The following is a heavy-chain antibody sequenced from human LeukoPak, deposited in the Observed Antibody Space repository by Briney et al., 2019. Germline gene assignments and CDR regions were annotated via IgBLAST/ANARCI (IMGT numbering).Heavy chain of an antibody. Sequence: GGSLRLSCAASGFNFTSYGMSWVRQAPGKGLEWVSVISGSGGSTYYADSVKGRFTISRDNSKNALYLQMNSLRAEDTAVYYCAKDLSGPRDFDYWGQGTLVTVSS. CDR2: ISGSGGST. J-gene: IGHJ4*02. CDR1: GFNFTSYG. D-gene: IGHD3-10*01. V-gene: IGHV3-23*01. CDR3: AKDLSGPRDFDY.